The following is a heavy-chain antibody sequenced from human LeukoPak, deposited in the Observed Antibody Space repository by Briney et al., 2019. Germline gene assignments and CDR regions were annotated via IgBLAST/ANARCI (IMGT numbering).Heavy chain of an antibody. CDR1: GFTLSGFS. J-gene: IGHJ4*02. D-gene: IGHD3-10*01. Sequence: GGSLRLSCAASGFTLSGFSMSWVRQSQAKGLEWVANIKQDESERYYVDSVKGRFTISRDNAKNSLSLQMNNLRVEDTAVYYCARAGSHWHYVYWGQGTVVTVSS. CDR3: ARAGSHWHYVY. V-gene: IGHV3-7*01. CDR2: IKQDESER.